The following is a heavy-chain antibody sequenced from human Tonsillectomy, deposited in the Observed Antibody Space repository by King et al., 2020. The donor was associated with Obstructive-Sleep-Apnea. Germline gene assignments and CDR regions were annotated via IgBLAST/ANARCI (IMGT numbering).Heavy chain of an antibody. D-gene: IGHD2-2*01. J-gene: IGHJ3*01. Sequence: QLVQSGAEVKKPGVSVMVSCKASGYTFTSSYIHWVRQAPGQGLEWMGIISPSDSSSIYAKYFQGRVTMTSDTATSTVYMELSSLRPEDTAVSYCAQDPGSSGFDLWGPGTRVTVSS. CDR3: AQDPGSSGFDL. V-gene: IGHV1-46*03. CDR1: GYTFTSSY. CDR2: ISPSDSSS.